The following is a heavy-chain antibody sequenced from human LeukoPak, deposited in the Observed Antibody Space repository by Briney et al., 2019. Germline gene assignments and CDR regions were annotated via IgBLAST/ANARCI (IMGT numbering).Heavy chain of an antibody. CDR2: IYTNGGA. CDR1: GGSVTSGNYY. CDR3: ARGNGDS. J-gene: IGHJ4*02. Sequence: SETLSLTCTVSGGSVTSGNYYWNWIRQPAGKGLEWIGRIYTNGGASYNPSLKSRVTISIDTSKNQFSLKLSSVTAADTAVYYCARGNGDSWGQGTLVTVSS. V-gene: IGHV4-61*02. D-gene: IGHD3-10*01.